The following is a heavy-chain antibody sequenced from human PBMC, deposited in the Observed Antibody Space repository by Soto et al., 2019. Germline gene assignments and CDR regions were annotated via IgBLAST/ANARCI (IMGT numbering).Heavy chain of an antibody. Sequence: PGGSLRLSCVVSGLPVSTNYMSWVRQAPGKGLEWVSFIYSDGRTFYADSVKGRFTVSRDNSKNMVFLHMNSLRPEDTAVYHCAKDTYFRDSSGYYVFDYWGPGTQVTVSS. J-gene: IGHJ4*02. D-gene: IGHD3-22*01. CDR2: IYSDGRT. CDR3: AKDTYFRDSSGYYVFDY. V-gene: IGHV3-53*05. CDR1: GLPVSTNY.